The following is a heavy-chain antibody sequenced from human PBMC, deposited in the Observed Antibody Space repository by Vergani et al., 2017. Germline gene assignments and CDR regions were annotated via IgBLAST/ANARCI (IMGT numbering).Heavy chain of an antibody. V-gene: IGHV3-33*01. D-gene: IGHD3-3*01. J-gene: IGHJ4*02. Sequence: QVQLVESGGGVVQPGRSLRLSCAASGVTFSSYGMHWVRQAPGKGVEWVAVIWYDGSNKYYADSVKGRFTISRDNSKNTLYLQMNSLGAEDTAVYYCSRDLYDFWSGSPGYWGQGNLGTGSS. CDR1: GVTFSSYG. CDR3: SRDLYDFWSGSPGY. CDR2: IWYDGSNK.